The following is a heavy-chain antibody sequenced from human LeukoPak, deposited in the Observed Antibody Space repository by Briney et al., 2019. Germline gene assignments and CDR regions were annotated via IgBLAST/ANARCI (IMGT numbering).Heavy chain of an antibody. CDR2: ISYDGSNK. CDR1: GFTFSSYA. Sequence: TGGSLRLSCAASGFTFSSYAMHWVRQAPGKGLEWVAVISYDGSNKYYADSVKGRFTISRDNSKDTLYLQMNSLRAEDTAVYYCAKGGYSSGWRNYFDYWGQGTLVTVSS. J-gene: IGHJ4*02. V-gene: IGHV3-30-3*01. D-gene: IGHD6-19*01. CDR3: AKGGYSSGWRNYFDY.